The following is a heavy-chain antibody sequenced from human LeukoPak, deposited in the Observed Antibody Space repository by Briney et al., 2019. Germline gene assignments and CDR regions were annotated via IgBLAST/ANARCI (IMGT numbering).Heavy chain of an antibody. CDR3: ARGRFDP. V-gene: IGHV1-8*02. CDR2: MNPNSGNT. Sequence: ASVKVSCKASGGTFSSYAISWVRQAPGQGLEWMGWMNPNSGNTGYAQKFQGRVTMTRNTSISTAYMELSSLRSEDTAVYYCARGRFDPWGQGTLVTVSS. J-gene: IGHJ5*02. CDR1: GGTFSSYA.